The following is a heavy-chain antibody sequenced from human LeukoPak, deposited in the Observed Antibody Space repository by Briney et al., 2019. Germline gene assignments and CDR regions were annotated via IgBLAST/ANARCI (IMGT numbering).Heavy chain of an antibody. CDR2: INHSGST. J-gene: IGHJ6*03. Sequence: PSETLSLTCAVYGGYFSGYYWSWIRQPPGKGLEWIGEINHSGSTNYNPSLKSRVTISVDTSKNQFSLKLNSVNAADTAVYYCARGDARWYYYDSGAMDVWGKGTTVTVSS. V-gene: IGHV4-34*01. CDR1: GGYFSGYY. D-gene: IGHD3-10*01. CDR3: ARGDARWYYYDSGAMDV.